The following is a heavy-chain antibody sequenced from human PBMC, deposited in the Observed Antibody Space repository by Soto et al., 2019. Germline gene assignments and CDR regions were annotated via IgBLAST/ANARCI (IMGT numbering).Heavy chain of an antibody. CDR2: IIPIFGTA. V-gene: IGHV1-69*13. CDR1: GGTFSSYA. J-gene: IGHJ6*04. Sequence: ASVKVSCKASGGTFSSYAISWVRQAPGQGLEWMGGIIPIFGTANYAQKFQGRVTITADESTSTAYMELSSLRSEDTAVYYCARRPAAIGYGMEVWGKGTKVTVSS. D-gene: IGHD2-2*01. CDR3: ARRPAAIGYGMEV.